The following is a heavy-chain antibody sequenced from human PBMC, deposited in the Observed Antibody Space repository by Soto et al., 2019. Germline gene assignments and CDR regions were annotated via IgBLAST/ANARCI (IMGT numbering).Heavy chain of an antibody. CDR2: IIPIFGTA. CDR3: AGATGIVGAPDRFDY. V-gene: IGHV1-69*14. D-gene: IGHD1-26*01. CDR1: GGTVSSYA. J-gene: IGHJ4*02. Sequence: QVQLVQSGAEVKKPGSSVKVSCKASGGTVSSYAISWVRQAPGQGLEWMGGIIPIFGTANYAQKFQGRVTVTADKSTSTAYMERGSLRSEDTDVYYCAGATGIVGAPDRFDYWGQGTLVTVSS.